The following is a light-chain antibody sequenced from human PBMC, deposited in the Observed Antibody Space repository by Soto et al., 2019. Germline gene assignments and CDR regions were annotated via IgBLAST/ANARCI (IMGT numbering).Light chain of an antibody. CDR3: SSYTSSSIDYV. J-gene: IGLJ1*01. CDR2: EVS. CDR1: SSDVGGYNY. Sequence: QSALTRPASVSGSPGQSITISCTGTSSDVGGYNYVSWYQQHPGKAPKLMIYEVSNRPSGVSNRFSGSKSGNTASLTISGRQAEDEADYYCSSYTSSSIDYVFGTGTKLTVL. V-gene: IGLV2-14*01.